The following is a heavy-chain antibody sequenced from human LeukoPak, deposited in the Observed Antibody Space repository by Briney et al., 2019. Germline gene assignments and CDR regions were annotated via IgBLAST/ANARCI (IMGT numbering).Heavy chain of an antibody. CDR1: GYTFTSYY. CDR2: INPSGGST. J-gene: IGHJ6*02. D-gene: IGHD3-16*01. CDR3: ARETWGDGMDV. Sequence: GASVKVSRKASGYTFTSYYMHWVRQAPGQGLEWMGIINPSGGSTSYAQKFQGRVTMTRNTSISTAYMELSSLRSEDTAVYYCARETWGDGMDVWGQGTTVTVSS. V-gene: IGHV1-46*01.